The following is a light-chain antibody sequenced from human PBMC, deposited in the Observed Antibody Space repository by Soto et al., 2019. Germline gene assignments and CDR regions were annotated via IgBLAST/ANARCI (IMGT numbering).Light chain of an antibody. Sequence: DIQMTQSPSSLSASVGDRGTITCGASQSISSYLNWYQQKPGKAPKLLIYAASSLQSGVPSRFSGSGSGTDFTLTISSLQPEDFATYYCQQSYSTPRTFGQGAKVDI. V-gene: IGKV1-39*01. CDR3: QQSYSTPRT. CDR1: QSISSY. CDR2: AAS. J-gene: IGKJ1*01.